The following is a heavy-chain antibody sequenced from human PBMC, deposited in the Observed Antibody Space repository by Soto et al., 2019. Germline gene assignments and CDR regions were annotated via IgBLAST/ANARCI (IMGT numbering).Heavy chain of an antibody. CDR2: ISWNSGSI. CDR3: AKGSKGTSAYSAFDI. Sequence: GGSLRLSCAASGFTFDDYAMHWVRQAPGKGLEWVSGISWNSGSIGYADSVKGRFTISRDNAKNSLYLQMNSLRAEDTALYYCAKGSKGTSAYSAFDIWGQGAMVTVSS. D-gene: IGHD2-21*01. CDR1: GFTFDDYA. J-gene: IGHJ3*02. V-gene: IGHV3-9*01.